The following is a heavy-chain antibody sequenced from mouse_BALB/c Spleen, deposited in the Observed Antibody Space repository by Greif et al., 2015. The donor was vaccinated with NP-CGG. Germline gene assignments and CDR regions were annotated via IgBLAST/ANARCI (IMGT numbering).Heavy chain of an antibody. D-gene: IGHD2-1*01. V-gene: IGHV5-12*02. CDR2: ISNGGGST. CDR3: ARDYYGNYHAMDY. J-gene: IGHJ4*01. Sequence: EVMLVESGGGLVQPGGSLKLSCATSGFTFSDYYMYWVRQTPEKRLEWVAYISNGGGSTYYPDTVKGRFTISRDNAKNTLYLQMSRLKSEDTAMYYCARDYYGNYHAMDYWGQGTSVTVSS. CDR1: GFTFSDYY.